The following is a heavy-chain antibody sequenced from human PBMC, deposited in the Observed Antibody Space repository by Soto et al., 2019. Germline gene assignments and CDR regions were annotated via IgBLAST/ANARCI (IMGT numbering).Heavy chain of an antibody. Sequence: QVQLVQCGAEVKEPGASVKVSCKASGYTFTSYAMHWVRQAPGQRLEWMGWINAGNGNTKYSQSFQIRVTITRDTSANTAYMEPSSLRSEDTAVYYCAREVPVVMSNCFDPWGQGTLVTVSS. CDR2: INAGNGNT. D-gene: IGHD2-2*01. CDR3: AREVPVVMSNCFDP. J-gene: IGHJ5*02. V-gene: IGHV1-3*01. CDR1: GYTFTSYA.